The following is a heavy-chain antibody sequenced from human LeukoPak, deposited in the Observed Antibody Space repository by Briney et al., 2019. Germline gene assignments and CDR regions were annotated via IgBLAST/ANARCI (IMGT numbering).Heavy chain of an antibody. V-gene: IGHV6-1*01. Sequence: SQTLLLTCAISGDSVSSNSAAWDWIRQSPSRGLEWLGRTYYRSKWYNDYAVSVKSRITINPDTSKNQFSLQLNSVTPEDTAVYYCARDLQWLVSNSYYGMDVWGQGTTVTVSS. D-gene: IGHD6-19*01. J-gene: IGHJ6*02. CDR3: ARDLQWLVSNSYYGMDV. CDR1: GDSVSSNSAA. CDR2: TYYRSKWYN.